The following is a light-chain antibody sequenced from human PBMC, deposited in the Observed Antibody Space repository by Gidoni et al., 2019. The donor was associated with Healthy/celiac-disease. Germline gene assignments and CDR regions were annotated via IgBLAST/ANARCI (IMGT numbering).Light chain of an antibody. CDR1: QSVSSY. CDR3: QQRSNWPPVT. V-gene: IGKV3-11*01. CDR2: DAT. J-gene: IGKJ4*01. Sequence: EIVLTQSPATLSLSTGERATLSCRASQSVSSYLAWYQQKPGKAPSLLIYDATNRATGIPARFSGSGSGTYFTLTISSLEPEDFAVYFCQQRSNWPPVTFGGGTKVEIK.